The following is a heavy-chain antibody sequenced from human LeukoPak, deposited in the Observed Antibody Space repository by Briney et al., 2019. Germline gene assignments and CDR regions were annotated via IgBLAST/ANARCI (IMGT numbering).Heavy chain of an antibody. CDR1: GGSITSGGYY. CDR3: VRGRYYYDTSGYVVWLDP. D-gene: IGHD3-22*01. J-gene: IGHJ5*02. CDR2: IHTSGSA. Sequence: SQTLSLTCNVSGGSITSGGYYWTWIRHAAGKGLEWLGRIHTSGSANYMPSLKSRVAISLDTSKNQFSLKLSSVTAADTAVYYCVRGRYYYDTSGYVVWLDPWGQGTLVTVSS. V-gene: IGHV4-61*02.